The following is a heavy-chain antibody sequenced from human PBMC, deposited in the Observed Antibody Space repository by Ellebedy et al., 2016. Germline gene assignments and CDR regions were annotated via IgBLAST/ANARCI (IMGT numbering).Heavy chain of an antibody. CDR2: IWYDGSNK. Sequence: GGSLRLSCAASGFTFADYAMHWVRQAPGKGLEWVAVIWYDGSNKYYADSVKGRFTISRDNSKNTLYLQMNSLRAEDTAVYYCARDDDYGARSWYFDLWGRGTLVTVSS. CDR1: GFTFADYA. V-gene: IGHV3-33*08. D-gene: IGHD4-17*01. CDR3: ARDDDYGARSWYFDL. J-gene: IGHJ2*01.